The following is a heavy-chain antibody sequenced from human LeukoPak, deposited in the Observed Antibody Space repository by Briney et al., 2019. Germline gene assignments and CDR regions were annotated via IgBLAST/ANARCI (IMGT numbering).Heavy chain of an antibody. CDR3: ARTSNYWSPYFDY. Sequence: KPSETLSLTCTVSDGSISNYFWSWIRQAPGKGLEWIGYIYYNGETNCNPSLNSRVTISIDTSKNKFSLKLTSVTAADTAVYYCARTSNYWSPYFDYWGQGALVTVSS. J-gene: IGHJ4*02. CDR2: IYYNGET. V-gene: IGHV4-59*01. D-gene: IGHD1-1*01. CDR1: DGSISNYF.